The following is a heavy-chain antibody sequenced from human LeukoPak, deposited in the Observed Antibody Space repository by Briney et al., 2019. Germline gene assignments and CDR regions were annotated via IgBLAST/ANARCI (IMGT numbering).Heavy chain of an antibody. J-gene: IGHJ4*02. CDR1: GFTFSSYS. V-gene: IGHV3-21*01. D-gene: IGHD5-12*01. CDR3: ARVSSGYATDC. Sequence: GGSLRLSCAASGFTFSSYSMNWVRQAPGKGLEWVSSISSSSSYIYYADSVKGRFTISRDNAKNSLYLQMNSLRAEDTAVYYCARVSSGYATDCWGQGTLVTVSS. CDR2: ISSSSSYI.